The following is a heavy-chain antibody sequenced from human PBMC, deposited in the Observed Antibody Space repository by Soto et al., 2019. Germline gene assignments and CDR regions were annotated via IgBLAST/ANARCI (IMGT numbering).Heavy chain of an antibody. Sequence: ASVKVSCKASGYTFTGYYMHWLRQAPGQGLEWMGWINPNSGGTNYAQKFQGRVTMTRDTSISTAYMELSRLRSDDTAVYYCARIVVVPAAIPPYYYYGMDVWGQGTTVTVSS. CDR3: ARIVVVPAAIPPYYYYGMDV. D-gene: IGHD2-2*02. J-gene: IGHJ6*02. CDR1: GYTFTGYY. V-gene: IGHV1-2*02. CDR2: INPNSGGT.